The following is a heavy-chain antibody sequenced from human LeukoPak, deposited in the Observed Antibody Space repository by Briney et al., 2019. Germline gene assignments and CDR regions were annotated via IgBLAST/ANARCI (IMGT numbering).Heavy chain of an antibody. J-gene: IGHJ3*02. CDR1: GFTFSRFW. Sequence: GGSLRLSCAASGFTFSRFWMNWVRQAPGRGLEWVANIDQSGGRNNYVDSVKGRFTISRDNAKNSLFLEMSSLRADDTAVYFCARDVEGGTFDIWGQETTVTVSS. CDR2: IDQSGGRN. CDR3: ARDVEGGTFDI. V-gene: IGHV3-7*05. D-gene: IGHD3-16*01.